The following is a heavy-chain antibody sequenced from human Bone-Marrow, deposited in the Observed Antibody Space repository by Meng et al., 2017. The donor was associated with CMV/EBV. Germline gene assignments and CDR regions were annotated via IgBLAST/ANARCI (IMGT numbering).Heavy chain of an antibody. CDR2: IYSCGST. CDR1: GFTVSSNY. J-gene: IGHJ4*02. Sequence: GGSLRLSCAASGFTVSSNYMSWVRQAPGKGLEWVSVIYSCGSTYYADSVKGRFTISRDNSKNTVNLQMNSLRAEDTAVYYCTKDSGRGGHLWFRGVDYWGQGTLVTVSS. CDR3: TKDSGRGGHLWFRGVDY. V-gene: IGHV3-66*03. D-gene: IGHD3-10*01.